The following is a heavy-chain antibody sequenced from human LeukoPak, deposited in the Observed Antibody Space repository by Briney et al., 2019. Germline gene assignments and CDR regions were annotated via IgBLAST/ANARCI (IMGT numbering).Heavy chain of an antibody. D-gene: IGHD2-2*01. J-gene: IGHJ4*02. CDR3: AGGYYAGY. Sequence: GGALRLSCVQPGVTFRNSSICCGCDGLGKGLWRGANINVDGSRKNNADSGKGRFTISRDTSKDSMYLQMDSLRAEDTALYYCAGGYYAGYWGQGTQVTVSS. CDR1: GVTFRNSS. V-gene: IGHV3-7*05. CDR2: INVDGSRK.